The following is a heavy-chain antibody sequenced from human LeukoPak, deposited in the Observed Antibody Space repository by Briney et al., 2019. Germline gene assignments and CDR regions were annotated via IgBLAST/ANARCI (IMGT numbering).Heavy chain of an antibody. CDR2: IYYSGST. CDR1: GGSISSGGYS. V-gene: IGHV4-30-2*05. Sequence: SETLSLTCAVSGGSISSGGYSWSWIRQPPGKGLEWIGYIYYSGSTYYNPSLKSRVTISVDTSKNQFSLKLSSVTAADTAVYYCARGNEFREGNWFDPWGQGTLVTVSS. J-gene: IGHJ5*02. D-gene: IGHD3-10*01. CDR3: ARGNEFREGNWFDP.